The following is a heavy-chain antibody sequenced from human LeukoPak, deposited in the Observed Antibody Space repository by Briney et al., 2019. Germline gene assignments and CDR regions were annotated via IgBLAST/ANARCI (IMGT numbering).Heavy chain of an antibody. D-gene: IGHD3-10*01. CDR3: ARGNPLLWFGELLTDAFDI. V-gene: IGHV4-4*02. CDR2: IHHSGST. J-gene: IGHJ3*02. CDR1: GGSITSSNW. Sequence: PSETLSLTCAVSGGSITSSNWWNWVRQPPGKGLEWIGQIHHSGSTNYNPSLKSRVTISVDTSKNQFSLKLSSVTAADTAVYYCARGNPLLWFGELLTDAFDIWGQGTMVTVSS.